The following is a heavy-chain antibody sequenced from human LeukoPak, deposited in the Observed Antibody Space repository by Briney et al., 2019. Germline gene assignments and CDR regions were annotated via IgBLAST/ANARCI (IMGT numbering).Heavy chain of an antibody. V-gene: IGHV6-1*01. J-gene: IGHJ5*02. CDR3: AREDIVAMTFDP. D-gene: IGHD5-12*01. CDR2: TYYRSKWYN. CDR1: GDIVSSNSVT. Sequence: SQTLSLTCAISGDIVSSNSVTWNWIRQSPSRGLEWLGRTYYRSKWYNDYAVSVKSRITINPDTSKNQFSLQLNSVTPEDTAVYYCAREDIVAMTFDPWGQGTLVTVSS.